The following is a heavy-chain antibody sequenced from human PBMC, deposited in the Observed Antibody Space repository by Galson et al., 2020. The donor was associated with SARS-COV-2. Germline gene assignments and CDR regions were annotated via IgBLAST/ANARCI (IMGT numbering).Heavy chain of an antibody. Sequence: GESLKISCAASGFTFSSYAMHWVRQAPGKGLEWVAVISYDGSNKYYADSVKGRFTISRDNSKNTLYLQMNSLRAEDTAVYYCARSFHSVVVTAMAFDYWGQGTLVTVSS. D-gene: IGHD2-21*02. CDR2: ISYDGSNK. V-gene: IGHV3-30*04. CDR3: ARSFHSVVVTAMAFDY. CDR1: GFTFSSYA. J-gene: IGHJ4*02.